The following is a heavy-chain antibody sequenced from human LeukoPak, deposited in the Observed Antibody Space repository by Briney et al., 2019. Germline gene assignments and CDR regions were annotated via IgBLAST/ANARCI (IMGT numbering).Heavy chain of an antibody. D-gene: IGHD6-13*01. CDR3: ARDSAIAAADRNYYYYMDV. CDR1: GGSISSSNW. CDR2: IYHSGST. J-gene: IGHJ6*03. Sequence: SETLSLTCAVSGGSISSSNWWSWVRQPPGKGLEWIGEIYHSGSTNYNPSLKSRVTISVDKSKNQFSLNLSSVTAADTAVYYCARDSAIAAADRNYYYYMDVWGKGTTVTISS. V-gene: IGHV4-4*02.